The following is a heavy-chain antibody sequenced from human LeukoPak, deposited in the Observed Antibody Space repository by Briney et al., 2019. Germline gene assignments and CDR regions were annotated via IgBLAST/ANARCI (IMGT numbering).Heavy chain of an antibody. CDR2: INPSGGST. D-gene: IGHD6-6*01. CDR1: GGTFSSYA. J-gene: IGHJ4*02. CDR3: ARDRVIEGSSSSDY. Sequence: ASVKVSCKASGGTFSSYAISWVRQAPGQGLEWMGIINPSGGSTSYAQKFQGRVTMTRDTSTSTVYMELSSLRSEDTAVYYCARDRVIEGSSSSDYWGQGTLVTVSS. V-gene: IGHV1-46*01.